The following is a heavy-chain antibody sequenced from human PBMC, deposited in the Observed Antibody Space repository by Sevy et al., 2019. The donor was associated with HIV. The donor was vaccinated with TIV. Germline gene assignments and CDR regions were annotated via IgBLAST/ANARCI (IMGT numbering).Heavy chain of an antibody. CDR1: GYTFTSYG. D-gene: IGHD3-22*01. Sequence: ASVKVSCKASGYTFTSYGISWVRQAPGQGLEWMGWISAYNGNTNYAQKLQGRVTMTTDTSTSTAYMELRSLRSDDTAVYYCARGGAYYYDSSGSDDASDIWGQGTMVTVSS. J-gene: IGHJ3*02. CDR2: ISAYNGNT. V-gene: IGHV1-18*04. CDR3: ARGGAYYYDSSGSDDASDI.